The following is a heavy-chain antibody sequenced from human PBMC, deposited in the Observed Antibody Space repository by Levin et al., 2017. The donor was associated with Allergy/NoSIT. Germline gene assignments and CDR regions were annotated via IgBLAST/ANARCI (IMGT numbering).Heavy chain of an antibody. CDR3: ARLNGVAAIDY. CDR2: IFYSGDT. V-gene: IGHV4-30-4*01. D-gene: IGHD6-19*01. CDR1: VGAFYSGDYY. J-gene: IGHJ4*02. Sequence: SETLSLTCSVSVGAFYSGDYYWSWIRRPPGKGLEWIGYIFYSGDTYFNPSLRSRLAMSVDTSNNQFSLHLTSVTAADTAFYCCARLNGVAAIDYWGQGTLVTVSS.